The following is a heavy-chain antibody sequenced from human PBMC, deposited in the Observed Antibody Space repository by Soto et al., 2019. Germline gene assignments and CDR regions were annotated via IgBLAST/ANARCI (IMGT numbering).Heavy chain of an antibody. Sequence: PGESLKISCKGSGYSFTTYWIAWVRQMPGKGLEWMGIIYPGDSDSRYSPSFQGQVTISADKSISTAYLQWSSLKASDTAMYYCARRTTTAMYGAFDIWGQGTMVTVSS. D-gene: IGHD4-17*01. CDR2: IYPGDSDS. CDR1: GYSFTTYW. V-gene: IGHV5-51*01. CDR3: ARRTTTAMYGAFDI. J-gene: IGHJ3*02.